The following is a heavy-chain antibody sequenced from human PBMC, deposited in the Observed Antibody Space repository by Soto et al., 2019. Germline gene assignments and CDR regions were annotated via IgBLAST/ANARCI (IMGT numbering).Heavy chain of an antibody. CDR3: DRDALKGNLFAP. J-gene: IGHJ5*02. CDR2: IYQSGST. V-gene: IGHV4-30-2*01. Sequence: PSETLSLTCTVSGGSISSGGYSWNWIRQPPGKGLEWIGYIYQSGSTHYNPSLESRVTISVDRSKNQFSLKLNSVTAADTAVYYCDRDALKGNLFAPWSQGALVTVSS. CDR1: GGSISSGGYS.